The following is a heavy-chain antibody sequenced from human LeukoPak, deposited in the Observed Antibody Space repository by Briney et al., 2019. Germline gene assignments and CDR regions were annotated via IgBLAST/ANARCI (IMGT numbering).Heavy chain of an antibody. D-gene: IGHD6-13*01. V-gene: IGHV1-69*13. J-gene: IGHJ4*02. Sequence: ASVKVSCKASGGTFSSYAISWVRQAPGQGLEWMGGIIPIFGTANYAQKFQGRVTITADESTSTAYMELSSLRSEDTAVYYCARARAYTLSSSWYSRFDYWGQGTLVTVPS. CDR2: IIPIFGTA. CDR3: ARARAYTLSSSWYSRFDY. CDR1: GGTFSSYA.